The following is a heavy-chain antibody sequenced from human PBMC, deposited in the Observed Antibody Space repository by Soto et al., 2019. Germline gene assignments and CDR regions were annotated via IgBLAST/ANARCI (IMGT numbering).Heavy chain of an antibody. CDR1: GGSISSSSYY. CDR2: IYYSGST. V-gene: IGHV4-39*01. CDR3: ARLNWNYVFYYYYGMDV. J-gene: IGHJ6*02. D-gene: IGHD1-7*01. Sequence: SETLSLTCTVSGGSISSSSYYWGWIRQPPGKGLEWIGSIYYSGSTYYNPTLKSRVTISVDTSKNQFSLKLSSVTAADTAVYYCARLNWNYVFYYYYGMDVWGQGTTVT.